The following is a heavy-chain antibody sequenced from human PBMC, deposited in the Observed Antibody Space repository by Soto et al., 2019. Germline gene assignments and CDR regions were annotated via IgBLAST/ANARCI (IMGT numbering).Heavy chain of an antibody. CDR1: GGTFSSYA. Sequence: SVKVSCKASGGTFSSYAISWVRQTPGQGLEWMGGIIPIFGTANYAQKFQGRVTITADESTSTAYMELSSLRSEDTAVYYCARPIPGYRGYGNFDYWGQGTLVTVSS. CDR3: ARPIPGYRGYGNFDY. V-gene: IGHV1-69*13. D-gene: IGHD5-12*01. CDR2: IIPIFGTA. J-gene: IGHJ4*02.